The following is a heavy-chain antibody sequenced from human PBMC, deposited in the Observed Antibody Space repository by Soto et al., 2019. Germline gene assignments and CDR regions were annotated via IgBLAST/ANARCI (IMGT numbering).Heavy chain of an antibody. CDR2: INNSGST. CDR3: ARVRRGVIATSFDY. D-gene: IGHD3-10*01. CDR1: GGSFSGYY. J-gene: IGHJ4*02. Sequence: QVQLQQWGAGLLKPSETLSLTCAVYGGSFSGYYWSWIRQPPGKGLEWIGEINNSGSTNYNPSLKSRVTISVDTSKNQFSLKLSSVTAADTAVYYCARVRRGVIATSFDYWGQGTLVTVSS. V-gene: IGHV4-34*01.